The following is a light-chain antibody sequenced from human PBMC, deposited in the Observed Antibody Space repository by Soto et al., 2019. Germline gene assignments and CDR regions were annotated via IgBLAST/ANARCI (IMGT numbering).Light chain of an antibody. CDR3: QQFDNLPLK. J-gene: IGKJ4*01. Sequence: DIQMTQSPSSLSASIGDSVTISCQASQDINIYLNWYQQKPGTAPKLLIYDASNLQTGVPSRFSESRSGTRFTFTITSLQPEDIATYFCQQFDNLPLKFSGGTRVEIK. CDR1: QDINIY. CDR2: DAS. V-gene: IGKV1-33*01.